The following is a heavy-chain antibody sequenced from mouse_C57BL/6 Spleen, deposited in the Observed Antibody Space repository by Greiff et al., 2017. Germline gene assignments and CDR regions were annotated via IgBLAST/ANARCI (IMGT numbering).Heavy chain of an antibody. CDR2: IHTSDSDT. D-gene: IGHD2-10*02. J-gene: IGHJ3*01. CDR3: SIRKELGYDDGFAY. Sequence: QVQLQQPGAELVKPGASVKVSCKASGYTFTSYWMHWVKQRPGQGLEWIGRIHTSDSDTTYNQKFKGKATLTVDKSSSTAYMQLSSLTSYESAVYYCSIRKELGYDDGFAYWGQGTLVTVAA. CDR1: GYTFTSYW. V-gene: IGHV1-74*01.